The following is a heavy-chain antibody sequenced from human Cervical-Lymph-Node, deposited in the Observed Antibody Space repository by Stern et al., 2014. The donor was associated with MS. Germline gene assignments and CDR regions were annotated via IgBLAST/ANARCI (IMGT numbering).Heavy chain of an antibody. CDR3: ALRYCGGGDCYGVWFDP. J-gene: IGHJ5*02. V-gene: IGHV2-5*02. CDR1: GLSLSTNGVG. Sequence: QITLKESGPTLVKPTQTLTLTCTLSGLSLSTNGVGVGWVRQPPGKALEWLALSYWDDEKHYSPSLKSRLTITKDTSENQVVLTMTNMDPVDTATYYCALRYCGGGDCYGVWFDPWGQGTLVTVSS. CDR2: SYWDDEK. D-gene: IGHD2-21*02.